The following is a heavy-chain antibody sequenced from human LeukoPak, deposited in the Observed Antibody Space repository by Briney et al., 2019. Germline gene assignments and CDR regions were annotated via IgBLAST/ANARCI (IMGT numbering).Heavy chain of an antibody. CDR1: GFTFSSYS. CDR3: ARNVGNHFDY. V-gene: IGHV3-48*01. J-gene: IGHJ4*02. CDR2: ISYSGGNTI. Sequence: GGSLRLSCAASGFTFSSYSMNLVRQAPGKGPEWISYISYSGGNTINYADSVKGRFTISRDSAQKSVYLQMNSLRADDTAVYYCARNVGNHFDYWGQGTLVTVSS. D-gene: IGHD1-26*01.